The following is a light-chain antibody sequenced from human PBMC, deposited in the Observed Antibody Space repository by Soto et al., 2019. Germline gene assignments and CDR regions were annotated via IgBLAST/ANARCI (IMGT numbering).Light chain of an antibody. V-gene: IGKV3-15*01. Sequence: EIVMTQSPATLSVSPGERAAVCCRGIQSVSSNLAWYQQKPGQAPRLLIYGASTRATGIPARFSGSGSGTEFTLTISSLQSEDFAVYYCQQYNNWPPTWTFGQGTEVDI. J-gene: IGKJ1*01. CDR3: QQYNNWPPTWT. CDR2: GAS. CDR1: QSVSSN.